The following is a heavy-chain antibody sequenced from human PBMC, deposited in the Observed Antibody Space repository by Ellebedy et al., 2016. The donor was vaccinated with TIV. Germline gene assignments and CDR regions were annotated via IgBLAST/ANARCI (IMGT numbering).Heavy chain of an antibody. D-gene: IGHD2-8*02. CDR3: AKIECTGPWSNCPMDV. J-gene: IGHJ6*02. CDR1: GFTFSSFA. V-gene: IGHV3-7*01. CDR2: IKQDESEK. Sequence: GESLKISCAASGFTFSSFAMHWVRQAPGKGLEWVANIKQDESEKYYVDSVKGRFTIYRDNAKNSLFLQMNSLRAEDTATYYCAKIECTGPWSNCPMDVWGQGTTVTVSS.